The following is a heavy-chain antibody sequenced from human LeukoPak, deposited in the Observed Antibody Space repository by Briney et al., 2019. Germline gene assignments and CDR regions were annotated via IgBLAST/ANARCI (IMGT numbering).Heavy chain of an antibody. V-gene: IGHV3-23*01. CDR2: ISDSGGIT. CDR3: AKGLIVDTAMVSAGPGMDV. D-gene: IGHD5-18*01. CDR1: DFTFSSHS. Sequence: GGSLRLSCATSDFTFSSHSMTWVRQAPGKGLEWVSVISDSGGITFYADSVKGRFTISRDNSKNTLYLQMNSLRAEDTAVYYCAKGLIVDTAMVSAGPGMDVWGQGTTVTVSS. J-gene: IGHJ6*02.